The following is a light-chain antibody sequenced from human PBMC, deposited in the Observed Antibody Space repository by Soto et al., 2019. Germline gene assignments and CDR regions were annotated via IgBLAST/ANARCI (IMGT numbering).Light chain of an antibody. CDR2: EVT. Sequence: QFVLTQPPSASGSPGQSVTISCTGTSSHVGGYNYVYWYQQHPGKAPKLMIYEVTKRPSGVPDRFSGSKSGNTASLTVSGLQAEDEADYYCSSYADSNSYVFGTGTQLTVL. CDR3: SSYADSNSYV. CDR1: SSHVGGYNY. V-gene: IGLV2-8*01. J-gene: IGLJ1*01.